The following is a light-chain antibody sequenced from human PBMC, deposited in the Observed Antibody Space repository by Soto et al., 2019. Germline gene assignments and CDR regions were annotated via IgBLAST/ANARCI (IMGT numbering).Light chain of an antibody. J-gene: IGKJ3*01. V-gene: IGKV3-15*01. CDR3: QLGST. Sequence: EIVMTQSPATLSVSPGERATLSCRASQRVSSNLAWYQQKPVQAPRLLIYGASTRATGIPARFSGSGSGTEFTLTISSLQSEDFAVYYCQLGSTFGPGTKVDI. CDR1: QRVSSN. CDR2: GAS.